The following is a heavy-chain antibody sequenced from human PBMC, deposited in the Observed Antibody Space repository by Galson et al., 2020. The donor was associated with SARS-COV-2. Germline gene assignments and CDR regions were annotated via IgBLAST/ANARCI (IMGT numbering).Heavy chain of an antibody. CDR3: AREELGVYDSSGYEGY. CDR2: LSYDGSNK. CDR1: GFTFSSYA. J-gene: IGHJ4*02. V-gene: IGHV3-30*04. Sequence: GESLKISCAASGFTFSSYAMHWVRQAPGKGLEWVAVLSYDGSNKYYADSVNGRFTISRDNSKNTLYLQMNSLRAEDTAVYYCAREELGVYDSSGYEGYWGQGTLVTVSS. D-gene: IGHD3-22*01.